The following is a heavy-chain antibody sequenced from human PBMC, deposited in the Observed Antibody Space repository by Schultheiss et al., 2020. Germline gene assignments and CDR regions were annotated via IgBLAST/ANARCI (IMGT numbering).Heavy chain of an antibody. CDR1: GYTFTGYY. Sequence: ASVKVSCKASGYTFTGYYMHWVRQAPGQGLEWMGWINPNSGGTNYAQKFQGWVTMTRDTSISTAYMELSRLRSDDTAVYYCARDGSDYSSTSCYTPDAFDIWGQGTMGTVSS. CDR3: ARDGSDYSSTSCYTPDAFDI. J-gene: IGHJ3*02. CDR2: INPNSGGT. D-gene: IGHD2-2*02. V-gene: IGHV1-2*04.